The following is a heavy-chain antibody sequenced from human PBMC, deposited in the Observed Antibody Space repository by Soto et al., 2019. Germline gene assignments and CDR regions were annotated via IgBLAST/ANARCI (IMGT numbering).Heavy chain of an antibody. CDR3: VRTSLVVAAATREDY. J-gene: IGHJ4*02. CDR1: GFTFSSYW. D-gene: IGHD2-15*01. V-gene: IGHV3-74*01. CDR2: INSDGSST. Sequence: EVQLVESGGGLVQPGGSLRLSWAASGFTFSSYWMHWVRQAPGKGRVWVSRINSDGSSTSYADSAKGRFTISRDNAKNTLYLQMNSLRAEDTAVYYCVRTSLVVAAATREDYWGQGTLVTVSS.